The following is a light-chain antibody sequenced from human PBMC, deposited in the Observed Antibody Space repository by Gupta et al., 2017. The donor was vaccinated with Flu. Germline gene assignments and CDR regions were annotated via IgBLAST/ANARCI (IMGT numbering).Light chain of an antibody. V-gene: IGKV4-1*01. CDR1: QSVLYSPDKRNY. CDR2: WAS. Sequence: SLGERATINCKSSQSVLYSPDKRNYLAWYQHKAGQPPKVLIYWASTRESGVPERFSGSGSGTDFSLTISSLQAEDVAVYYCQQYHSIPWTFGQGTRVEIK. CDR3: QQYHSIPWT. J-gene: IGKJ1*01.